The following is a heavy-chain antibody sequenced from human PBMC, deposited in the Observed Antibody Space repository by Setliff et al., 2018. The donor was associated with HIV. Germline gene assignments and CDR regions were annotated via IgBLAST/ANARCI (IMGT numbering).Heavy chain of an antibody. D-gene: IGHD2-15*01. CDR3: ARVVDADYLDC. CDR2: IYTSGIT. CDR1: GGSISSYY. J-gene: IGHJ4*02. V-gene: IGHV4-4*08. Sequence: PSETLSLTCTVSGGSISSYYWSWIRLPPGKGLEWIGYIYTSGITNYNPSLKSRVTMSVDTSKNQFSLKLSSVTAADTAGYYCARVVDADYLDCWGQGTPVTVSS.